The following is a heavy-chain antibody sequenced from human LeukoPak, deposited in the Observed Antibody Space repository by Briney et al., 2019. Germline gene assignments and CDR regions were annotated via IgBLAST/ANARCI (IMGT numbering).Heavy chain of an antibody. V-gene: IGHV4-34*01. CDR3: ARLNRRGSSWRYNWFDP. D-gene: IGHD6-13*01. Sequence: SGTLSLTCAVYGGSFSGYYWSWIRQPPGKGLEWIGEINHSGSTNYNPSLKSRVTISVDTSKNQFSLKLSSVTAADTAVYYCARLNRRGSSWRYNWFDPWGQGTLVTVSS. CDR1: GGSFSGYY. CDR2: INHSGST. J-gene: IGHJ5*02.